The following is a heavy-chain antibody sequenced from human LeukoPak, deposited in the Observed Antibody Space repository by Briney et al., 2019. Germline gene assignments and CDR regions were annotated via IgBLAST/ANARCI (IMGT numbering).Heavy chain of an antibody. J-gene: IGHJ4*02. V-gene: IGHV1-2*06. CDR1: GYTFTGYY. CDR3: AREDNWMGFDY. D-gene: IGHD1-1*01. Sequence: GASVKVSCKASGYTFTGYYMHWVRQAPGQGLEWRGRINPNSGGTNYAQKFQGRVTMTRDTSISTAYMELSRLRSDDTAVYYCAREDNWMGFDYWGQGTLVTVSS. CDR2: INPNSGGT.